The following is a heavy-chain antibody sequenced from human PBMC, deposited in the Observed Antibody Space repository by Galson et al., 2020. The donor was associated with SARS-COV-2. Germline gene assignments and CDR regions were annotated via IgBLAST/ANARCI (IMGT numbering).Heavy chain of an antibody. CDR1: GFTFSTYA. D-gene: IGHD3-10*01. CDR3: ARDRVYDY. J-gene: IGHJ4*02. Sequence: GSLRLSCAASGFTFSTYAMHWVRQAPGKGLEYVSAISNNGLSTYYADSVKGRFTISRDNSKNTLYLQMGSLRAEDMAVYYCARDRVYDYWGQGTLVSVSS. V-gene: IGHV3-64*02. CDR2: ISNNGLST.